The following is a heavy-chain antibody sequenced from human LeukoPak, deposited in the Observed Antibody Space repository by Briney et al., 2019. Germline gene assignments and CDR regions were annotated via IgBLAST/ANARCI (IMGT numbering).Heavy chain of an antibody. J-gene: IGHJ6*03. D-gene: IGHD3-3*01. CDR2: INTDGSST. Sequence: PGGSLRLSCAASGFTFSSYWMHWVRQAPGKGLVWVSRINTDGSSTSYADSVKGRFTISRDNAKNTLYLQMNSLRAEDTAVYYCARDGFLEWLTPYYYYMDVWGKGTTVTVSS. CDR1: GFTFSSYW. V-gene: IGHV3-74*01. CDR3: ARDGFLEWLTPYYYYMDV.